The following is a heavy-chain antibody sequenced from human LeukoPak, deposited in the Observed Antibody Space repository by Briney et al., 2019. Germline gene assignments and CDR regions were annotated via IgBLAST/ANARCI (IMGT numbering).Heavy chain of an antibody. Sequence: NASQTLSLTCTVSGGSISSGGYYWSWIRQHPGKGLEWIGYIYYSGSTYYNPSLKSRVTISVDTSKNQFSLKLSSVTAADTAVYYCARGASYSGYDAAFDYWGQGTLVTVSS. J-gene: IGHJ4*02. CDR2: IYYSGST. CDR3: ARGASYSGYDAAFDY. V-gene: IGHV4-31*03. D-gene: IGHD5-12*01. CDR1: GGSISSGGYY.